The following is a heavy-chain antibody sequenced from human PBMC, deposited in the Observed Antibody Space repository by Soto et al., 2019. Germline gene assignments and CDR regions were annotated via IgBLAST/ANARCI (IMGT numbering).Heavy chain of an antibody. CDR2: IESGGSA. CDR3: AKDLGPLRLLNYYFYGLDV. Sequence: EVQLVETGGGVVQRGGSLTLSCNASGFSVSSTYMSWVRQAPGRGLEWVAVIESGGSAHYADSVKGRFTISRDDPKNIIYLQMHTLRAEDTAGYYCAKDLGPLRLLNYYFYGLDVWGQGTSVTVSS. D-gene: IGHD2-15*01. J-gene: IGHJ6*02. CDR1: GFSVSSTY. V-gene: IGHV3-53*02.